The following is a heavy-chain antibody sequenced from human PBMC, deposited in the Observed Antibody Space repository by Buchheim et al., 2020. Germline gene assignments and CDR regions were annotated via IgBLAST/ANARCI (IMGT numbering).Heavy chain of an antibody. CDR1: GDSISSDDCY. Sequence: QVQLRESGPGLVKPSETLSLTCTVSGDSISSDDCYWSWIRQPPGKGLEWIGYISSSGNTYYNPSLKSRVTISIDTSQNHFSLKLMSVTAADTAVYYGARVQAGVPYYYDSSGFDPWGQGAL. J-gene: IGHJ5*02. D-gene: IGHD3-22*01. CDR3: ARVQAGVPYYYDSSGFDP. V-gene: IGHV4-30-4*08. CDR2: ISSSGNT.